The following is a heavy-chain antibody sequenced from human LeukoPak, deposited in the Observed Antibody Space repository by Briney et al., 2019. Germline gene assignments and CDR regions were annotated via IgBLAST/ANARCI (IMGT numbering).Heavy chain of an antibody. J-gene: IGHJ5*02. V-gene: IGHV4-34*01. Sequence: SETLSLTCAVYGGSFSGYYWSWIRQPPGKGLEWIGEVNHSGSNNYNPSLKSRVTISVDTSKNQFSLKLSSVTAADTAVYYCASIPYDILTGYYKLDWFDPWGQGTLVTVSS. CDR3: ASIPYDILTGYYKLDWFDP. D-gene: IGHD3-9*01. CDR2: VNHSGSN. CDR1: GGSFSGYY.